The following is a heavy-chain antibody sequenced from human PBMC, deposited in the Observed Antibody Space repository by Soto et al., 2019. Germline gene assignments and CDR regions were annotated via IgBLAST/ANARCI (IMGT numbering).Heavy chain of an antibody. J-gene: IGHJ4*02. CDR1: GFTFGDYA. CDR2: IRSKTYGGTA. CDR3: AKDFPRAYFDY. Sequence: GGSLRLSCIASGFTFGDYALTWFRQAPGKGLEWVGFIRSKTYGGTAEYAASVKGRFAISRDDSKSIAYLQMNSLRAEDTAVYYCAKDFPRAYFDYWGQGTLVTVSS. V-gene: IGHV3-49*03.